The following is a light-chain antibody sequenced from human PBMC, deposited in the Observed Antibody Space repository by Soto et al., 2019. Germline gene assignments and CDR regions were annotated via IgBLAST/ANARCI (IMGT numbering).Light chain of an antibody. J-gene: IGKJ5*01. CDR1: QSVSNNY. V-gene: IGKV3D-20*02. Sequence: EIVLTQSPGTLSLSPWERATLSCRASQSVSNNYLAWYQQKPGQAPRLLIYGASNRATGIPDRFSGSGSGTDFTLTISSLEPEDAAVYYCQQRSNWPPITFGQGTRLEIK. CDR2: GAS. CDR3: QQRSNWPPIT.